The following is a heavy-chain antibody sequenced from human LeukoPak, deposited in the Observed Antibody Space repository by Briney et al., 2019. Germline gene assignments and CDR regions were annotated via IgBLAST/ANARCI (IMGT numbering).Heavy chain of an antibody. V-gene: IGHV4-28*03. CDR2: ISYSGNT. D-gene: IGHD3-10*01. CDR1: GYSISNSNW. Sequence: PSDTLSLTCAVSGYSISNSNWWGWIRQPPGKGLEWIGYISYSGNTYYNPSLKSRVTMSVDTSKNQFSLKLTSVTAADTAVYFCARGSDYTWGGWGQGTLVTVSS. J-gene: IGHJ4*01. CDR3: ARGSDYTWGG.